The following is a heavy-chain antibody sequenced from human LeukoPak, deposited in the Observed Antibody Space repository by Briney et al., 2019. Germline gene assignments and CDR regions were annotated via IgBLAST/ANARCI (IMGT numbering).Heavy chain of an antibody. CDR1: GFTFSSYA. J-gene: IGHJ6*03. V-gene: IGHV3-30*04. CDR2: ILYDGSNK. D-gene: IGHD3-3*01. CDR3: ARDSFWRSVQGYMDV. Sequence: GGSLRLSCAASGFTFSSYAMHWVRQAPGKGLEWVSVILYDGSNKYYADSVKGRFTISRDNSKNPLYLQMNSLRAEDTAVYYCARDSFWRSVQGYMDVWGKGTTVSV.